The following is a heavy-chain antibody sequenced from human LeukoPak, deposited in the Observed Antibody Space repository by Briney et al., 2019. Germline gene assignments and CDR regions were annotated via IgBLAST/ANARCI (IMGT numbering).Heavy chain of an antibody. D-gene: IGHD4-17*01. CDR1: GGSISSSSYY. Sequence: SETLSPTLTVSGGSISSSSYYWGWIRQPPGKGLEWIGSIYYSGSTYYNPSLKSRVTISVDTSKNQFSLKLSSVTAADTAVYYCAREYGDFDYWGQGTLVTVSS. V-gene: IGHV4-39*02. J-gene: IGHJ4*02. CDR2: IYYSGST. CDR3: AREYGDFDY.